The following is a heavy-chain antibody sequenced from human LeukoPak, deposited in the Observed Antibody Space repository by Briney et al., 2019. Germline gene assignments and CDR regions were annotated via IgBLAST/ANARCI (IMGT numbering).Heavy chain of an antibody. J-gene: IGHJ3*02. CDR2: ISGSGGST. CDR1: GFTFSSYA. Sequence: AGGSLRLSCAASGFTFSSYAMSWVRQAPGKGLEWVSAISGSGGSTYHADSVKGRFTISRDNSKNTLYLQMNSLRAEDTAVYYCAKDLGAYYGSGPDAFDIWGQGTMVTVSS. V-gene: IGHV3-23*01. CDR3: AKDLGAYYGSGPDAFDI. D-gene: IGHD3-10*01.